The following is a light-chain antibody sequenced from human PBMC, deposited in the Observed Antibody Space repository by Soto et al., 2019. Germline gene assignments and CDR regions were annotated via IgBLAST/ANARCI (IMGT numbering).Light chain of an antibody. CDR3: QQSYGTPIT. CDR2: VAS. J-gene: IGKJ5*01. Sequence: DIQITQSHCSLAASVGYRVTVTCRASQNISRYLNWYQQKPGKAPNLLIYVASSLQSEVPSRFSGSGSGTDFTLTITSLQPEDFATYYCQQSYGTPITFAQGTRLEIK. V-gene: IGKV1-39*01. CDR1: QNISRY.